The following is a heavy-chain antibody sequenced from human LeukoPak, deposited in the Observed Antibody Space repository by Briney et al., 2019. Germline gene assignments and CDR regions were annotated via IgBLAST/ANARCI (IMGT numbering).Heavy chain of an antibody. CDR1: GFTFSSYE. Sequence: PGGSLRLSXAASGFTFSSYEMNWVRQAPGKGLEWVSYISSSGSTIYYADSVKGRFTISRDNSKNTLYLQMNSLRAEDTAVYYCAKDEGSGSYDYWGQGTLVTVSS. D-gene: IGHD3-10*01. V-gene: IGHV3-48*03. CDR2: ISSSGSTI. CDR3: AKDEGSGSYDY. J-gene: IGHJ4*02.